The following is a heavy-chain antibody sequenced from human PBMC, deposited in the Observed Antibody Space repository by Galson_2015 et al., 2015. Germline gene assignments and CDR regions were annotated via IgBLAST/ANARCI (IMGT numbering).Heavy chain of an antibody. Sequence: SLRLSCAASGFTFSSYWMTWVRQGPGKGLEWVANIKQDGSEKYYVDSVMGRFTISRDNAKNSLYLQMNSLRAEDTAVYYCARVGYSSGYCLDYWGQGTLVTVSS. D-gene: IGHD3-22*01. CDR3: ARVGYSSGYCLDY. CDR1: GFTFSSYW. J-gene: IGHJ4*02. CDR2: IKQDGSEK. V-gene: IGHV3-7*03.